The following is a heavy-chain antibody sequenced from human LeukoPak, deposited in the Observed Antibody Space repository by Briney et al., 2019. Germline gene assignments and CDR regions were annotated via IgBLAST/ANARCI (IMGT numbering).Heavy chain of an antibody. J-gene: IGHJ4*02. CDR3: ARRPRNSGSDDGPSGLDY. Sequence: SETLSLTCTVSGDSINRSSYYWGWIRQPPGKGLEWIGSIYYGGSTYYKPSLKSRVTISVDTSKNQFSLKLSSVTAADTAVYYCARRPRNSGSDDGPSGLDYWGQGTLVTVSS. V-gene: IGHV4-39*07. CDR2: IYYGGST. CDR1: GDSINRSSYY. D-gene: IGHD1-26*01.